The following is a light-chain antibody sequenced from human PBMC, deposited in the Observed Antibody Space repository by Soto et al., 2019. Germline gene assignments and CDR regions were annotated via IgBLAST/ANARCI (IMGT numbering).Light chain of an antibody. CDR3: QQHYDAPFT. CDR1: QSILYSSNNKNY. J-gene: IGKJ2*01. Sequence: DIVMTQSPDSLAVSLGERATINCKSSQSILYSSNNKNYLAWYQQKAGQPPKLLFYWASSRQSGVPDRFSGSGSETDFTLTISSLQAEDVAIYYCQQHYDAPFTVGQGTKVELK. CDR2: WAS. V-gene: IGKV4-1*01.